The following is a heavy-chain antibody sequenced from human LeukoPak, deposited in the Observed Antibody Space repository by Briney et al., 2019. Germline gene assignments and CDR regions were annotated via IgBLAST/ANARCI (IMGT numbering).Heavy chain of an antibody. CDR2: IKQDGSEK. J-gene: IGHJ3*02. D-gene: IGHD3-3*01. CDR3: ARVYYDFWSGYLYDAFDI. Sequence: GGSLRLSCAASGFTFSSYWMSWVRQAPGKGLEWVANIKQDGSEKYYVDSVKGRFTISRDNAKNSLYLQMNSLRAEDTAVYYCARVYYDFWSGYLYDAFDIWGQGTMVTVSS. CDR1: GFTFSSYW. V-gene: IGHV3-7*01.